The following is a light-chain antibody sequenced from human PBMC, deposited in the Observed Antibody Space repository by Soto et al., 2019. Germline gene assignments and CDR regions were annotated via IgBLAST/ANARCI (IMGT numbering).Light chain of an antibody. CDR2: KAS. V-gene: IGKV1-5*03. J-gene: IGKJ1*01. CDR3: QQYNSFWT. Sequence: KQMTPSPSTLSASVGDRVIITFRASQSISGWLAWYQKKPGKAPKLLIYKASSLESGVPSRFSGSGSGTEFTLTISSLQPGDFATYYCQQYNSFWTFGQGTKVDI. CDR1: QSISGW.